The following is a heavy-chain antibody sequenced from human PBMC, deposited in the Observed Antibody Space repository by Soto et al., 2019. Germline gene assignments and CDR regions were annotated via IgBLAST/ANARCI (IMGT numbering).Heavy chain of an antibody. Sequence: PSETLSLNCTVSGGSISSDAYYWNWIRQRPGKGLEWIGNIYYRGNPNYKPSLKSRIIMSMDMSENQFCPKPTSVTAADTAVYYWARGGEDYGMDVWGQGTTVTVSS. D-gene: IGHD7-27*01. J-gene: IGHJ6*02. CDR1: GGSISSDAYY. CDR2: IYYRGNP. V-gene: IGHV4-31*03. CDR3: ARGGEDYGMDV.